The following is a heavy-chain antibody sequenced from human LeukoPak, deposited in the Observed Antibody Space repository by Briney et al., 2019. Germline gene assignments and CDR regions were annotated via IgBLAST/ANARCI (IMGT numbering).Heavy chain of an antibody. Sequence: SETLSLTXTXSGGSTNSYYWSWIRQPPGKGLEWIAYIYYSGTTNYNPSLKSRVSVSIDAAKNQFSLNLSSVTAAETAVYYCARYFGGSFDHWGQGTLVTVSS. CDR2: IYYSGTT. D-gene: IGHD3-16*01. CDR1: GGSTNSYY. V-gene: IGHV4-59*08. CDR3: ARYFGGSFDH. J-gene: IGHJ4*02.